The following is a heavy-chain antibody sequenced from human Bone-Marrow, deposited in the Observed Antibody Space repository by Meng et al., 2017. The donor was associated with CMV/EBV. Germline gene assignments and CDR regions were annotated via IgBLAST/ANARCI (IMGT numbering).Heavy chain of an antibody. CDR1: GFTFSSYA. V-gene: IGHV3-64*02. CDR2: ISSNGGST. Sequence: GESLKISCAASGFTFSSYAMHWVRQAPGKGLEYVSAISSNGGSTYYADSVKGRFTIPRDNSKNTLYLQMGSLRAEDTAVYYCARSPGGAAADFYYYYGMDVWGQGTTVTVSS. J-gene: IGHJ6*02. CDR3: ARSPGGAAADFYYYYGMDV. D-gene: IGHD6-13*01.